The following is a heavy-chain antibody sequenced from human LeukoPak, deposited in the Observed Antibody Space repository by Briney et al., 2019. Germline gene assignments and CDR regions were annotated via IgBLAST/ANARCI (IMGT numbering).Heavy chain of an antibody. CDR3: VRTQPRSRLLDR. J-gene: IGHJ5*02. D-gene: IGHD1-26*01. Sequence: GGSLRLSCAASELSVSDNYMSWVRQAPGKGLEWVSILYRGGNTYYTDSVKGRFTISRDTSKNTLYLQMNSLRADDTAVYYCVRTQPRSRLLDRWGQGTLVTVSS. CDR1: ELSVSDNY. CDR2: LYRGGNT. V-gene: IGHV3-53*01.